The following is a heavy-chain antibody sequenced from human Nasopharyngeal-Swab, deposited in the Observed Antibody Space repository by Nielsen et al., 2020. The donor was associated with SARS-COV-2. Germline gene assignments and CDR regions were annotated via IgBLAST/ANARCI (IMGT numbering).Heavy chain of an antibody. CDR1: GFTFSSYA. D-gene: IGHD1-26*01. J-gene: IGHJ3*02. V-gene: IGHV3-30-3*01. CDR2: ISYDGSNK. Sequence: GESLKISCAASGFTFSSYAMHWVRQAPGRGLEWVAVISYDGSNKYYADSVKGRFTISRDNSKNTLYLQMNSLRGEDTAVYYCARGRGGSYFGAFDIWGQGTMVTVSS. CDR3: ARGRGGSYFGAFDI.